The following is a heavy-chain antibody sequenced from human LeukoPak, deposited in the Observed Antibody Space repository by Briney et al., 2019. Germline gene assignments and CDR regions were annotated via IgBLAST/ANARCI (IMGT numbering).Heavy chain of an antibody. J-gene: IGHJ5*02. D-gene: IGHD3-16*02. V-gene: IGHV4-34*01. Sequence: KPSETLSLTCAIYGGSFSGYYWGWIRQPPGKGLEWIGSIYYSGSTYYNPSLKSRVTISVDTSKNQFSLKLSSVTAADTAVYYCAREERIYDYVWGSYRPQGWFDPWGQGTLVTVSS. CDR1: GGSFSGYY. CDR3: AREERIYDYVWGSYRPQGWFDP. CDR2: IYYSGST.